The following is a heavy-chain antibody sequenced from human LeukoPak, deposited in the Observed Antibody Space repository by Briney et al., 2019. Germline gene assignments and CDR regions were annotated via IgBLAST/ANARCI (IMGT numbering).Heavy chain of an antibody. D-gene: IGHD5-18*01. Sequence: PWGSLSLSCAASGFVFSDAWMNWVRQAPGKGLEWIALIRRKIDGATTVYAAPVKGRFTISSDDSQDTLSLHMHSLKTEDTGVYFCTTGYTAASHDGHWGQGTQVTVSS. J-gene: IGHJ1*01. V-gene: IGHV3-15*01. CDR1: GFVFSDAW. CDR2: IRRKIDGATT. CDR3: TTGYTAASHDGH.